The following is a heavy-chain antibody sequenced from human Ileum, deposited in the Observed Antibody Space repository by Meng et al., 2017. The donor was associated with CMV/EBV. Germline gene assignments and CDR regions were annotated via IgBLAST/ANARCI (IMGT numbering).Heavy chain of an antibody. D-gene: IGHD4-17*01. V-gene: IGHV2-5*02. CDR1: GFPLACPAGG. Sequence: GFPLACPAGGVGWIRQPPGKALEWIALLYWDGDRRLSPSLRNRLTITKDTSKNQVVLTLTNMDPADTGTYYCAHRPTTVSFYWYFDVWGRGTLVTVSS. CDR2: LYWDGDR. J-gene: IGHJ2*01. CDR3: AHRPTTVSFYWYFDV.